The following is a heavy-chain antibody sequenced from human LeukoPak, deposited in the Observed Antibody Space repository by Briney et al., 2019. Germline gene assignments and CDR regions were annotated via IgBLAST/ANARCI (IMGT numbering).Heavy chain of an antibody. V-gene: IGHV3-7*03. CDR2: IKQDGSEK. J-gene: IGHJ3*02. Sequence: GGSLRLSCAASGFTFSSYWMSWIRQAPGKWLEWVANIKQDGSEKYYVDSVKGRFTISRDNAKNPLYLQMNSLRAEDTALYYCAKGGYYYGSGSYYNYDAFDIWGQGTMVTVSS. CDR3: AKGGYYYGSGSYYNYDAFDI. CDR1: GFTFSSYW. D-gene: IGHD3-10*01.